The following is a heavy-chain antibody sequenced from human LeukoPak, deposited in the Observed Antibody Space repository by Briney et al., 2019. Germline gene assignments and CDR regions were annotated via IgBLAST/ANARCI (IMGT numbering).Heavy chain of an antibody. CDR2: IYYSGST. V-gene: IGHV4-30-4*01. CDR3: ARAMVRGVTIFDY. Sequence: SQTLSLTCTVSGGSISSGDYYWSWIRRPPGKGLEWIGYIYYSGSTYYNPSLKSRVTISVDTSKNQFSLKLSSVTAADTAVYYCARAMVRGVTIFDYWGQGTLVTVSS. D-gene: IGHD3-10*01. J-gene: IGHJ4*02. CDR1: GGSISSGDYY.